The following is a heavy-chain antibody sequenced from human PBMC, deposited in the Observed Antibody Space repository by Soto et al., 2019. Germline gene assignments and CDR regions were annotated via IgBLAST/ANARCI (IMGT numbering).Heavy chain of an antibody. CDR3: AGRYCTNGVCYTNYYYSIDV. CDR1: GFTFSTYA. CDR2: ITTSGGNT. D-gene: IGHD2-8*01. Sequence: EVQLLESGGGLVQPGGSLRLSCAASGFTFSTYAMSWFRQAPGKGLEWVSTITTSGGNTYYADSVQGRFTISRDNAKNPLYLQMNSLRAEDTAVYYCAGRYCTNGVCYTNYYYSIDVWGKGTTVTVSS. J-gene: IGHJ6*03. V-gene: IGHV3-23*01.